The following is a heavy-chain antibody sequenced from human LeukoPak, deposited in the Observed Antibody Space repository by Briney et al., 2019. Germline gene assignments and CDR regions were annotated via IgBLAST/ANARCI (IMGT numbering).Heavy chain of an antibody. CDR1: GFTFSSYG. CDR3: ARGGYCSSTSCPFDY. CDR2: ISSSSSYI. D-gene: IGHD2-2*01. J-gene: IGHJ4*02. V-gene: IGHV3-21*01. Sequence: GGSLRLSCAASGFTFSSYGMHWVRQAPGKGLEWVSSISSSSSYIYYADSVKGRFTISRDNAKNSLYLQMNSLRAEDTAVYYCARGGYCSSTSCPFDYWGQGTLVTVSS.